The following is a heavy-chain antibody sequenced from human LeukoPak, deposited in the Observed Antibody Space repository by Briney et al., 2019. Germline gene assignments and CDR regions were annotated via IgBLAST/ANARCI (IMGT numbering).Heavy chain of an antibody. CDR2: IYYSGST. V-gene: IGHV4-59*01. D-gene: IGHD2-2*01. Sequence: SEILSLTCTVSGGSISSYYWSWIRQPPGKGLEWIGYIYYSGSTNYNPSLKSRVTISVDTSKNQFSLKLSSVTAADTAVYYCARGEYQLLSLNYYYMDVWGKGTTVTVSS. J-gene: IGHJ6*03. CDR1: GGSISSYY. CDR3: ARGEYQLLSLNYYYMDV.